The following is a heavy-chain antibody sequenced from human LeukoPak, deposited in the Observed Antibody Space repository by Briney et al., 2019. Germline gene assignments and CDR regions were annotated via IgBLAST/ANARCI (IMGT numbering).Heavy chain of an antibody. Sequence: GGSLRLSCAASGFIFSSYSMSWVRQAPGKGLEWVSYITSSSSTIYYADSVKGRFTISRDNAKNSLYLQMNNLRAEDTAVYYCARDPWSGSFDYWGQGTLVTVSS. CDR1: GFIFSSYS. CDR2: ITSSSSTI. CDR3: ARDPWSGSFDY. J-gene: IGHJ4*02. D-gene: IGHD3-3*01. V-gene: IGHV3-48*04.